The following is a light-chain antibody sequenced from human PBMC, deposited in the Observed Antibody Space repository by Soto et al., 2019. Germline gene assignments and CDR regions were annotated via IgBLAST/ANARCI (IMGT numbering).Light chain of an antibody. Sequence: EIVLTQSPGTLSLSPGERATLSCRASQSVSSSYLAWYQQKPGQAPRLLIYGASSRATGIPDRFSGSGSGTHFTLTISRLEPEDFAVYYCRQYDTSPITFGQVTRLEIK. J-gene: IGKJ5*01. CDR1: QSVSSSY. CDR2: GAS. V-gene: IGKV3-20*01. CDR3: RQYDTSPIT.